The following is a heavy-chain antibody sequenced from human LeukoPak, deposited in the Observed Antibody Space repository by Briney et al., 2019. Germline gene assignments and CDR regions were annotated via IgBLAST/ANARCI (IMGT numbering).Heavy chain of an antibody. V-gene: IGHV3-53*01. D-gene: IGHD6-19*01. Sequence: RXSCXAXGFTVXXNYMSWVCQAPGKGLEWVSVIYSGGSTYYADSVKGRFTISRDNSKNTLYLQMNSLRAEDTAVYYCATSGWYQGIDYWGQGTLVTVSS. CDR2: IYSGGST. J-gene: IGHJ4*02. CDR1: GFTVXXNY. CDR3: ATSGWYQGIDY.